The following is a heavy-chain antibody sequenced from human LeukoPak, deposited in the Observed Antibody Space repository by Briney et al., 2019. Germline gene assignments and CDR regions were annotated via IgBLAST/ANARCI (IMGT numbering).Heavy chain of an antibody. CDR1: GFTFSSYG. CDR3: AKAGDDSSGYYPFDY. CDR2: IWYDGSNK. Sequence: PGRSLRLSCAASGFTFSSYGMHWVRQAPGKGLEWVAVIWYDGSNKYYADSVKGRFTISRDNSKNTLYLQMNSLRAEDTAVYYCAKAGDDSSGYYPFDYWGQGTLVTVSS. D-gene: IGHD3-22*01. V-gene: IGHV3-33*06. J-gene: IGHJ4*02.